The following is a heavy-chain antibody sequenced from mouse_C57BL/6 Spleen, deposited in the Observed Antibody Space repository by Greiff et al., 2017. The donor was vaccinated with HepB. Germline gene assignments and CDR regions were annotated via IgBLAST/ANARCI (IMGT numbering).Heavy chain of an antibody. J-gene: IGHJ4*01. Sequence: QVQLQQSGAELARPGASVKMSCKASGYTFTSYTMHWVKQRPGQGLEWIGYINPSSGYTKYNQKFKDKATLTADKSSSTAYMQLSSLTSEDSAVYYCARRSARDAMDYWGQGTSVTVSS. V-gene: IGHV1-4*01. CDR2: INPSSGYT. CDR1: GYTFTSYT. CDR3: ARRSARDAMDY.